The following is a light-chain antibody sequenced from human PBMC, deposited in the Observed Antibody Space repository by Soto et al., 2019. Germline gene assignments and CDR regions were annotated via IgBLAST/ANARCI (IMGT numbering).Light chain of an antibody. CDR3: QQSSSSPPIT. J-gene: IGKJ5*01. V-gene: IGKV1-39*01. CDR1: QNIDNY. CDR2: AAS. Sequence: DIQLTQSPSSLSASLGDRVTISCRASQNIDNYLHWYQQQSRKAPTVLIYAASVLRDGVPSRFSGSEFGTEFTLNINNLQPEDFATYYCQQSSSSPPITFGQGTRLDI.